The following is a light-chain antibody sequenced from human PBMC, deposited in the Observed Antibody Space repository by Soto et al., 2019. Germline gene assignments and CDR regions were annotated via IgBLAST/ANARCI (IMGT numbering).Light chain of an antibody. CDR1: NIGSKS. Sequence: SYELTQPPSVSVAPGQTATISCGGNNIGSKSVHWYQHKPGQAPALVVYDDSGRPSGIPERFSGSNSGNTATLTISRVEAGDEADSYCQVWDSSSDHYVFGTGTKLTVL. CDR2: DDS. J-gene: IGLJ1*01. CDR3: QVWDSSSDHYV. V-gene: IGLV3-21*02.